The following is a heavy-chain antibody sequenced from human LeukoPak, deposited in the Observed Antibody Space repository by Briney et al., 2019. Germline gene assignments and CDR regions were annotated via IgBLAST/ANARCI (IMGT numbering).Heavy chain of an antibody. Sequence: ASVKVSCKASGYTFTGYYIHWIRQAPGQGPEWMGWINPYSGGTNYAQEFQGRVTMTRDTSIRKAYMELSRLRSDDTAVYYCARADWSATTKFDYWGQGTLVTVSS. V-gene: IGHV1-2*02. CDR2: INPYSGGT. CDR3: ARADWSATTKFDY. CDR1: GYTFTGYY. J-gene: IGHJ4*02. D-gene: IGHD3-9*01.